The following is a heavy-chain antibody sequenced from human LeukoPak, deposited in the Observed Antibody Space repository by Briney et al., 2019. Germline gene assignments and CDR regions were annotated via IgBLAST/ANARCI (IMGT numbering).Heavy chain of an antibody. J-gene: IGHJ6*04. V-gene: IGHV4-59*08. CDR3: ASLLLSPQLLTYSSSSSGRAA. CDR2: IYYSGST. D-gene: IGHD2-2*01. CDR1: GGSISSYY. Sequence: SETLSLTCTVSGGSISSYYWSWIRQPPGKGLEWIGYIYYSGSTNYNPSLKSRVTISVDTSKNQFSLKLSSVTAADTAVYYCASLLLSPQLLTYSSSSSGRAAWGKGPTVTASS.